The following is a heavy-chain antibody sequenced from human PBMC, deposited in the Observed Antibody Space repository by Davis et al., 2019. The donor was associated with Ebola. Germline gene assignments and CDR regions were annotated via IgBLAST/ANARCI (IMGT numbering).Heavy chain of an antibody. V-gene: IGHV3-7*01. Sequence: PGGSLRLSCAASGFTFSTYWMSWVRQAPGKGPEWVANIKQDGSENHYVDSVKGRFTISSDNAKNSLYLQMNSLRAEDTAMYYCARHPHFDYWGQGTLVTVSS. CDR3: ARHPHFDY. CDR1: GFTFSTYW. J-gene: IGHJ4*02. CDR2: IKQDGSEN.